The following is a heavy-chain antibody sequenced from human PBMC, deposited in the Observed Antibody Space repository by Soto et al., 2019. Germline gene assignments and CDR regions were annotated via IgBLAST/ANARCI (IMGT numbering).Heavy chain of an antibody. CDR1: GFTFSSYW. CDR2: INSDGSST. D-gene: IGHD1-1*01. Sequence: EVQLVESGGGLVQPGGSLRLSCAASGFTFSSYWMHWVRQAPGKWLVWVSRINSDGSSTSYADSVEGRFTISRDNAKNTLYLQRNSLRAEDTAVYYCAREPKPKGFTGTFDYWGQGTLVTVSS. CDR3: AREPKPKGFTGTFDY. J-gene: IGHJ4*02. V-gene: IGHV3-74*01.